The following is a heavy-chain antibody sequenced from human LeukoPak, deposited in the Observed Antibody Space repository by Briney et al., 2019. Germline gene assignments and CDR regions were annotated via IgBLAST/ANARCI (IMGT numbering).Heavy chain of an antibody. CDR1: GGSISGYY. J-gene: IGHJ4*02. D-gene: IGHD2-15*01. CDR2: IYYSGST. V-gene: IGHV4-59*01. Sequence: PSETLSLTCTVSGGSISGYYWSWIRQPPGKGLEWIGYIYYSGSTNYNPSLKSRVTISVDTSKNQFSLKLSSVTAADTAVYYCARDPGYCSGGSCYPLFDYWGQGTLVTVSS. CDR3: ARDPGYCSGGSCYPLFDY.